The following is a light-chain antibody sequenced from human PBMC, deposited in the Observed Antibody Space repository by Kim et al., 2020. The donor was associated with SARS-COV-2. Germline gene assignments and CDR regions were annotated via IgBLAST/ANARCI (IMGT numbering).Light chain of an antibody. CDR2: NVS. Sequence: GQMVTISCYGSCSNAGRPFVNLYQQLPRTAPKVFIYNVSQRPSGVPDRFSGSRSGTSTSLAISGLQSEDEADYYCATWDITLNGWVFGGGTQLTVL. CDR1: CSNAGRPF. J-gene: IGLJ3*02. CDR3: ATWDITLNGWV. V-gene: IGLV1-44*01.